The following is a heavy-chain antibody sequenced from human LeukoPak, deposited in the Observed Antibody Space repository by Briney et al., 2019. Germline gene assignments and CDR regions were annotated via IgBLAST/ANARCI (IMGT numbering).Heavy chain of an antibody. J-gene: IGHJ6*02. Sequence: SETLSLTCAVYGGSFSGYYWSWIRQPPVKGLEWIGEINRSGSTNYNPSLKSRVTISVDTSKNQFSLKLSSVTAADTAVYYCASERLYYYYGMDVWGQGTTVTVSS. CDR3: ASERLYYYYGMDV. CDR2: INRSGST. V-gene: IGHV4-34*01. CDR1: GGSFSGYY.